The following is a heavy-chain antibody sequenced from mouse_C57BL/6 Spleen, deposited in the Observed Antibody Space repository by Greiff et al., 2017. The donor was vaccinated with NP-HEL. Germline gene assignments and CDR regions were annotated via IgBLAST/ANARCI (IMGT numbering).Heavy chain of an antibody. CDR3: ARDRLGRAMDY. Sequence: EVKLVESGGGLVKPGGSLKLSCAASGFTFSSYAMSWVRQTPEKRLEWVATISDGGSYTYYPDNVKGRFTISRDNAKNNLYLQMSHLKSEDTAMYYCARDRLGRAMDYWGQGTSVTVSS. V-gene: IGHV5-4*01. CDR2: ISDGGSYT. J-gene: IGHJ4*01. D-gene: IGHD4-1*01. CDR1: GFTFSSYA.